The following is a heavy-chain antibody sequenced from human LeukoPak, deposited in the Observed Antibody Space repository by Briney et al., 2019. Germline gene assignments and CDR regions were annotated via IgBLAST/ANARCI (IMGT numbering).Heavy chain of an antibody. V-gene: IGHV3-9*01. CDR1: GFTFHDYA. CDR3: SKDIATWIRRYFFLF. D-gene: IGHD2-2*03. Sequence: SLTLSCAASGFTFHDYAMHWVRQAPGRGVEWVSGIRSDSIIIGSADSMMRHLNISRDNAKNSLYLQIKSLGAEGTSLCYCSKDIATWIRRYFFLFWGEKTLLTVSS. J-gene: IGHJ4*02. CDR2: IRSDSIII.